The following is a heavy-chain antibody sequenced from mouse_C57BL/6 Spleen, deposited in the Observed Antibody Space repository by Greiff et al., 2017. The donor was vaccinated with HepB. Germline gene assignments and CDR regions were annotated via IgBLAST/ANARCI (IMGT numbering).Heavy chain of an antibody. CDR1: GYTFTSYW. Sequence: QVQLKQPGAELVKPGASVKVSCKASGYTFTSYWMHWVKQRPGQGLEWIGRIHPSDSDTNYNQKFKGKATLTVDKSSSTAYMQLSSLTSEDSAVYYCAIDHYGSSFFAYWGQGTLVTVSA. CDR2: IHPSDSDT. J-gene: IGHJ3*01. CDR3: AIDHYGSSFFAY. D-gene: IGHD1-1*01. V-gene: IGHV1-74*01.